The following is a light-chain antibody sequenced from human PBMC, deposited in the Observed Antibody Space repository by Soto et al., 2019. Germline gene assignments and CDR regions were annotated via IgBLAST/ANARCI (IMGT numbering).Light chain of an antibody. CDR3: GSYAGSYTHV. CDR1: SSDVGGYNY. V-gene: IGLV2-11*01. Sequence: QSALTQPRSVSGSPGQSVTISCTGTSSDVGGYNYVSWYQQHPGKAPKLIMNDVTKRPAGVPDRFSGSKSGNTASLTISGLQAEDDADYYCGSYAGSYTHVFGTGTKLTVL. CDR2: DVT. J-gene: IGLJ1*01.